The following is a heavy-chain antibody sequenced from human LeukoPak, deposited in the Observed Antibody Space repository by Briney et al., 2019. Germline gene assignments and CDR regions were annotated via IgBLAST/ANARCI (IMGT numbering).Heavy chain of an antibody. V-gene: IGHV3-53*01. D-gene: IGHD2-21*02. Sequence: GGSLRLSCAASGFTVSSNYMSWVRQAPGKGLEWVSVIYSGGSTYYADSVEGRFTISRDNSKNTLYLQMNSLRAEDTAVYYCARDPVFCCGGDCYSIWGQGTLVTVSS. CDR3: ARDPVFCCGGDCYSI. CDR2: IYSGGST. J-gene: IGHJ4*02. CDR1: GFTVSSNY.